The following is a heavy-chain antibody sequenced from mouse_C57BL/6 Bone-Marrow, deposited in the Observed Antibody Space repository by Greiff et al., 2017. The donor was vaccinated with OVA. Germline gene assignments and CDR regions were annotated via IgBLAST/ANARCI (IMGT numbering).Heavy chain of an antibody. CDR1: GFNIKNTY. J-gene: IGHJ4*01. CDR2: IDPANGNT. D-gene: IGHD1-1*01. Sequence: EVKLVESVAELVRPGASVKLSCTASGFNIKNTYMHWVKQRPDQGLEWIGRIDPANGNTKYAPKFQGKATITEDTSSNTAYLQLSSLTSEDTAIYYCALRGITTVVALYYYAMDYWGQGTSVTVSS. V-gene: IGHV14-3*01. CDR3: ALRGITTVVALYYYAMDY.